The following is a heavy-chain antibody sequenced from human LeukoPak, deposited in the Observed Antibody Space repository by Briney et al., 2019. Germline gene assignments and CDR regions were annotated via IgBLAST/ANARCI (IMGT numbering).Heavy chain of an antibody. CDR3: ARAYLYYDSSGYYYVAFDI. CDR1: GGSISSYY. CDR2: IYTSGST. D-gene: IGHD3-22*01. Sequence: SETLSLTCTVSGGSISSYYWIWIRQPPGKGREGSVYIYTSGSTNYNPSLKSRVTISVDTSKNQFSLKPSSVTDADTAVYYCARAYLYYDSSGYYYVAFDIWGQGTMVTVSS. V-gene: IGHV4-4*09. J-gene: IGHJ3*02.